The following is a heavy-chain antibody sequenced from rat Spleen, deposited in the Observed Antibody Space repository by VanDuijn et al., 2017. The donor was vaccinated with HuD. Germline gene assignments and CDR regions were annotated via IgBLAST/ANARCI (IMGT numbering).Heavy chain of an antibody. CDR3: TRHFSPADY. V-gene: IGHV5-29*01. J-gene: IGHJ2*01. CDR2: ISYDGSST. Sequence: EVQLVESDGGLVQPGRSLKLSCAASGFTFSDYYMAWVRQAPTKGLEWVATISYDGSSTYYRDSVKGRFTISRDNAKSTLYLQMDSLRSEDTATYYCTRHFSPADYWGQGVMVTVSS. D-gene: IGHD1-3*01. CDR1: GFTFSDYY.